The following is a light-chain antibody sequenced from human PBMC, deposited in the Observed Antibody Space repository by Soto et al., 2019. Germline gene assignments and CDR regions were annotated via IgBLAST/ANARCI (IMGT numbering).Light chain of an antibody. CDR2: KAS. Sequence: DIQMTQSPSTLSASVGDRVTITCRASQSISSWLAWYQQKPGKAPKLLIYKASSLESGVPSRFSGSGSGTEFTLTISSLQPDDFAPYYCQQWATFGQGTKLEIK. J-gene: IGKJ2*01. CDR3: QQWAT. V-gene: IGKV1-5*03. CDR1: QSISSW.